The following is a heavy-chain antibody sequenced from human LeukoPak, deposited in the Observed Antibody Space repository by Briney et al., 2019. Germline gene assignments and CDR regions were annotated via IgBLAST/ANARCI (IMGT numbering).Heavy chain of an antibody. V-gene: IGHV3-64*02. CDR3: ARERAYYYFDY. D-gene: IGHD2-21*01. J-gene: IGHJ4*02. CDR2: VVGNGGAT. Sequence: GGALRLSCAASGFTFTTYTIHWIRQAPGKGLEYVSAVVGNGGATYYADSVKGRFTISRDNSKNTVYLQMGSLRAEDTGVYYCARERAYYYFDYWGQGAQVTVSS. CDR1: GFTFTTYT.